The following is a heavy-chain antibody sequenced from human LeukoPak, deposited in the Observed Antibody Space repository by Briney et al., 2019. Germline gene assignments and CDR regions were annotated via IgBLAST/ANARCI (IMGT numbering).Heavy chain of an antibody. Sequence: QSGGSLRLSCAASGFIFSKIGIHWVRQAPGKGLEWVAFIQTDGNPKYYADSVRGRFTISRDNSKKTCYLQMDSLRVEDTAVYYCARETSSEIIGGMDVRGQGTMVTVTS. D-gene: IGHD3-22*01. CDR2: IQTDGNPK. CDR3: ARETSSEIIGGMDV. V-gene: IGHV3-30*02. J-gene: IGHJ6*02. CDR1: GFIFSKIG.